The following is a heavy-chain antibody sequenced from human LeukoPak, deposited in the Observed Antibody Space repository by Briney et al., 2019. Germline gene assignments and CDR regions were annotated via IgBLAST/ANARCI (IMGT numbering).Heavy chain of an antibody. CDR2: IYYSGST. V-gene: IGHV4-59*08. Sequence: SETLSLTCTVSGGSISSYYWSWIRQPPGKGLEWIGYIYYSGSTNYNPSLKSRVTISVDTSKNQFSLNLSSVTAADTAIYYCARHVPDPVSGYYFDSWGQGTLVTVSS. CDR1: GGSISSYY. CDR3: ARHVPDPVSGYYFDS. J-gene: IGHJ4*02. D-gene: IGHD2-2*01.